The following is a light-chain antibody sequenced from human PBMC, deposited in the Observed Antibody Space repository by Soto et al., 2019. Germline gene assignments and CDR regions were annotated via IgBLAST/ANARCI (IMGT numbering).Light chain of an antibody. Sequence: EIVLTQSPGTLSLSPGERATLSCRASQGVSGSYLAWYQQKPGQAPRLLIYGASSRATGIPNRFSGSESGTHCTLTISRLEPEDFAVYYCQHYGSSPRTFGQGTKVEIK. V-gene: IGKV3-20*01. CDR1: QGVSGSY. J-gene: IGKJ1*01. CDR2: GAS. CDR3: QHYGSSPRT.